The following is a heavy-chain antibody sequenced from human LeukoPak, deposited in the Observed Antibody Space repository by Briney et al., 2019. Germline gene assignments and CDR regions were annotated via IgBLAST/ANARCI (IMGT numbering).Heavy chain of an antibody. CDR3: ARGRGMTTVVTSTGDFGY. Sequence: ASVKVSCKASGYTFTGYYMHWVRQAPGQGLEWMGWISAYNGNTNYAQKLQGRVTMTTDTSTSTAYMELRSLRSDDTAVYYCARGRGMTTVVTSTGDFGYWGQGTLVTAS. CDR1: GYTFTGYY. J-gene: IGHJ4*02. CDR2: ISAYNGNT. D-gene: IGHD4-23*01. V-gene: IGHV1-18*04.